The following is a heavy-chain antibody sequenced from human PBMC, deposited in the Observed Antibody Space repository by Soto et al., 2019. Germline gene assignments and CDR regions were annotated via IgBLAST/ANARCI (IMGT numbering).Heavy chain of an antibody. V-gene: IGHV1-18*04. CDR2: ITTHNGNT. CDR3: ARFNSTRSRGTYFYYMGE. Sequence: QVQLVQSGAEVRRPGASVKVSCKASGDTLKTFDISWVRQAPVQGPEWMAWITTHNGNTNFAQKFRGRVTLTADTSAATAFMEIRNLSSDDTGVYFCARFNSTRSRGTYFYYMGEWGQGTRVTVSS. D-gene: IGHD2-2*01. J-gene: IGHJ6*03. CDR1: GDTLKTFD.